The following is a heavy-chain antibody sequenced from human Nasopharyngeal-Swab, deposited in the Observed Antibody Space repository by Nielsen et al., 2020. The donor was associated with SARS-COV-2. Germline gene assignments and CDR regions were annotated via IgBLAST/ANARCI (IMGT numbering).Heavy chain of an antibody. CDR2: INDYENRL. D-gene: IGHD3-16*01. CDR1: GFTFSIYA. CDR3: VKDLRGKYAFDI. Sequence: GESLKISCSASGFTFSIYAMHWVRQAPGKGLEYVSTINDYENRLYYADSVKGRFAISRDNSKNTLYLQMSSLRAEDTAVYWCVKDLRGKYAFDIWGQGTLVTVSS. V-gene: IGHV3-64D*06. J-gene: IGHJ4*02.